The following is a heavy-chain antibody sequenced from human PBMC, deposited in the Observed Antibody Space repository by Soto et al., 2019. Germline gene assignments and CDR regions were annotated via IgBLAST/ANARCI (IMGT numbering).Heavy chain of an antibody. V-gene: IGHV4-39*01. CDR3: ARHWGKLGITGTMGNLDY. Sequence: SETLSPTCTVSGGSISSTTYSWGWLRQPPGKGLEWIGRMYYSGSTYSNPSLQSRVTISVDTSNNQFSLKLTSVTAADTSVYYCARHWGKLGITGTMGNLDYWGQGSLVTVSS. J-gene: IGHJ4*02. D-gene: IGHD1-20*01. CDR2: MYYSGST. CDR1: GGSISSTTYS.